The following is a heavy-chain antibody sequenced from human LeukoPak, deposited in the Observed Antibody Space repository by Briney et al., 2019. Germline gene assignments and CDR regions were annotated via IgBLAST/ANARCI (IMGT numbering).Heavy chain of an antibody. CDR1: GYTFTGYY. V-gene: IGHV1-2*02. J-gene: IGHJ4*02. CDR3: ARDVSDTVATPAAVDY. CDR2: INPNSGGT. D-gene: IGHD4-23*01. Sequence: EASVKVSCKASGYTFTGYYMHWVRQAPGQGLEWMGWINPNSGGTNYAQKFQGRVTMTRDTSISTAYMELSRLRSDDTAVYYCARDVSDTVATPAAVDYWGQGTLVTVSS.